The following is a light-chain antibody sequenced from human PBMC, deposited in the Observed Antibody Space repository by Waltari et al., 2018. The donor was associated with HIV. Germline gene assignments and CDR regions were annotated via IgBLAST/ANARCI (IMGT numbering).Light chain of an antibody. CDR2: DAS. V-gene: IGKV3-11*01. J-gene: IGKJ2*01. CDR1: QSVSSY. CDR3: QQRSNWPPYT. Sequence: EIVLTQSQATLSLSPGERATLPCRASQSVSSYLAWYQQKPGQAPRLLIYDASNRATGIPARFSGSGSGTDFTLTISSLEPEDFAVYYCQQRSNWPPYTFGQGTKLESK.